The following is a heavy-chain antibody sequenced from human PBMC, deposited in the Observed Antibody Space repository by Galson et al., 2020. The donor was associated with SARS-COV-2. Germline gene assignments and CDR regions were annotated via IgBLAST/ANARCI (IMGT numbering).Heavy chain of an antibody. Sequence: SQTLSLTCTVSGGSISSTLYLWGWIRQPPGKGPEWIGTIYHTGSTSYNPSLNSRVSISVDTSKNQVTLRLTSVAAADTGVYYCARDSRNGSKWSYGLDVWGQGTTVTVSS. V-gene: IGHV4-39*06. CDR2: IYHTGST. CDR1: GGSISSTLYL. D-gene: IGHD2-15*01. CDR3: ARDSRNGSKWSYGLDV. J-gene: IGHJ6*02.